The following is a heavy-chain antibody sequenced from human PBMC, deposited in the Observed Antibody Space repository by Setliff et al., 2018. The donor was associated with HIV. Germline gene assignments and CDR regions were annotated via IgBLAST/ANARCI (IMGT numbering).Heavy chain of an antibody. D-gene: IGHD1-1*01. CDR3: SNWNTTVDADS. Sequence: KPSETLSLTCAVYGGSFGDQFWNWIRQSPGKGLEWIGEIHHSGSTNYNPSLKSRVTISVDTSKNQFSLNLNSVTAADTAVYYCSNWNTTVDADSWGQGTLVTVSS. CDR2: IHHSGST. J-gene: IGHJ4*02. CDR1: GGSFGDQF. V-gene: IGHV4-34*01.